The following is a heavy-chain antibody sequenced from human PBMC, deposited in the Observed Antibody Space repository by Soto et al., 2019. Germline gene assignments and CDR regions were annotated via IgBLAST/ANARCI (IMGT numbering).Heavy chain of an antibody. V-gene: IGHV1-2*04. CDR2: INPNSGGT. Sequence: ASVKVSCKASGYTFTGYYMHWVRQAPGRGLEWMGWINPNSGGTNYAQKFQGWVTMTRDTSISTAYMELSRLRSDDTAVYYCARDLKMGVTMVRGVSRHYGMDVWGQGTTVTVSS. CDR1: GYTFTGYY. J-gene: IGHJ6*02. CDR3: ARDLKMGVTMVRGVSRHYGMDV. D-gene: IGHD3-10*01.